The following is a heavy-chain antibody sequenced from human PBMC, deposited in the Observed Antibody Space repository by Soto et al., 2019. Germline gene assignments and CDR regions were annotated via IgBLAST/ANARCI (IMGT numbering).Heavy chain of an antibody. D-gene: IGHD1-1*01. CDR1: GFTFSSHW. V-gene: IGHV3-74*01. CDR3: ARISRAGTTFDY. CDR2: INSDGSST. J-gene: IGHJ4*02. Sequence: EVQLEEFGGGLVQPGWSLRLSCAASGFTFSSHWMHWVRQAPGKGLVWVSRINSDGSSTNYADSVKGRFTISRDNAKNTLYLQMNSLRAEDTAVYYCARISRAGTTFDYWGQGTLVTVSS.